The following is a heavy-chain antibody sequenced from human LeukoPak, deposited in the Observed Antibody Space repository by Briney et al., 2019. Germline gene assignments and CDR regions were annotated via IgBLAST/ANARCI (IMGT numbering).Heavy chain of an antibody. J-gene: IGHJ6*03. CDR2: IYTSGST. Sequence: SETLSLTCTVSGGSISSYYWSWVRQPAGKGLEWIGRIYTSGSTNCNPSLKSRVTMSVDTSKNQFSLKLSSVTAADTAVYYCARVGHRGYYGSGSYGAYYYYMDVWGKGTTVTVSS. CDR1: GGSISSYY. CDR3: ARVGHRGYYGSGSYGAYYYYMDV. V-gene: IGHV4-4*07. D-gene: IGHD3-10*01.